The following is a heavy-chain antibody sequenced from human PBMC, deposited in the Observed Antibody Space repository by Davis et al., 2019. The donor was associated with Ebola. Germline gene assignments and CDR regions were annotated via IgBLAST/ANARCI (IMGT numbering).Heavy chain of an antibody. J-gene: IGHJ3*02. V-gene: IGHV6-1*01. Sequence: QTPSLTCAISGDSVSSHSAAWNWIRQSPSRGLEWLGRTYYRSKWYNDYAVSVKSRITINPDTSKNQFSLQLNSVTPEDTAVYYCARGGDGYNSGAFDIWGQGTMVTVSS. CDR1: GDSVSSHSAA. CDR3: ARGGDGYNSGAFDI. CDR2: TYYRSKWYN. D-gene: IGHD5-24*01.